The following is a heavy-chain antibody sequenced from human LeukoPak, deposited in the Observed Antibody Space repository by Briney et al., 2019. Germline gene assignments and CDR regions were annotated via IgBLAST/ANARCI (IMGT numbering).Heavy chain of an antibody. CDR3: AKESGYDVDLEY. CDR2: INTDGSTT. J-gene: IGHJ4*02. V-gene: IGHV3-20*04. CDR1: GFTFDDYG. Sequence: GGSLRLSCAASGFTFDDYGMSWVRQAPGKGLEWVSGINTDGSTTSYADSVKGRFTISRDNAKNTVYLQMSSLRAEDTAVYYCAKESGYDVDLEYWGQGALVTVSS. D-gene: IGHD5-12*01.